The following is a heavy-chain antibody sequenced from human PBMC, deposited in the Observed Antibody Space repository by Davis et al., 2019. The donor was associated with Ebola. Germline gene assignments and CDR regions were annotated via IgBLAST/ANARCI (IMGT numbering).Heavy chain of an antibody. V-gene: IGHV1-3*01. CDR1: GYTFTSYA. D-gene: IGHD3-3*01. J-gene: IGHJ4*02. Sequence: ASVKVSCKASGYTFTSYAMHWVRQAPGQRLEWMGWINAGNGNTKYSQKFQGRVTITRDTSASTAYMELSSLRSEDTAVYYCAREGSYDFWSGYYSDYWGQGTLVTVSS. CDR2: INAGNGNT. CDR3: AREGSYDFWSGYYSDY.